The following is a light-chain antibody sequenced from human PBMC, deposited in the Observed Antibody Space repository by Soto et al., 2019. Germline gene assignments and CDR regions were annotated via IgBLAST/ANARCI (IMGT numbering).Light chain of an antibody. J-gene: IGLJ2*01. CDR2: EGS. CDR1: GSDVGNYNL. V-gene: IGLV2-23*01. CDR3: CAHAGSSNFVV. Sequence: QSVLIQPASVSGSPGQSITISCTATGSDVGNYNLVSWYQQNSGKVPKLIIYEGSQRPSGISNRFSGSKSGTTASLTISGLQAEDDADYYCCAHAGSSNFVVFGGGTKVTVL.